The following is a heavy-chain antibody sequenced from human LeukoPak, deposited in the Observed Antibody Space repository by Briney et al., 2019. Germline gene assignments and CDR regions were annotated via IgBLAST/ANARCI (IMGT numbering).Heavy chain of an antibody. CDR2: ISSSSNTI. D-gene: IGHD2-2*01. J-gene: IGHJ4*02. CDR1: GFTFSSYS. V-gene: IGHV3-48*01. Sequence: GGSLRLSCAASGFTFSSYSMNWVRQAPGKGLEWVSYISSSSNTIYDADSVKGRFTISRDNAKNSLYLQMNNLRVEDSAVYYCARHSHVGTSSSQGYWGQGTLVTVSS. CDR3: ARHSHVGTSSSQGY.